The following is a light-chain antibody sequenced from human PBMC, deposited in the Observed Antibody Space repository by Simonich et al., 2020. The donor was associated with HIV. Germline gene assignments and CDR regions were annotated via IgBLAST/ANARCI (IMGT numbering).Light chain of an antibody. Sequence: IQLTQSPSTLSASVGDRVTITCRASQSISSWLAWYQQKPGKAPKLLIDKASSLERGVPSRFSGSGSGTEFTLTISSLQPDDFATYYCQQYNSYPWTFGQGTKVEIK. J-gene: IGKJ1*01. CDR3: QQYNSYPWT. CDR1: QSISSW. CDR2: KAS. V-gene: IGKV1-5*03.